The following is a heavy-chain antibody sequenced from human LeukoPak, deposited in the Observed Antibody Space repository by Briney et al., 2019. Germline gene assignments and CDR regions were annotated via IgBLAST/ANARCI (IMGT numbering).Heavy chain of an antibody. V-gene: IGHV3-15*01. CDR1: GFTFSNAW. D-gene: IGHD1-26*01. Sequence: GGSLRLSCEASGFTFSNAWMSWVRQAPGKGLEWVGRIKSKTDGGTTDYAAPVKGRFTISRDDSKNTLYLQMNSLKTEDTAMYYCATTRGATRSNRFDPWGQGTLVTVSS. CDR2: IKSKTDGGTT. J-gene: IGHJ5*02. CDR3: ATTRGATRSNRFDP.